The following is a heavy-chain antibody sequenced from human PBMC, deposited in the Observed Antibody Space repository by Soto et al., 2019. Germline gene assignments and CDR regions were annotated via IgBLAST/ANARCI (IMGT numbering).Heavy chain of an antibody. D-gene: IGHD3-10*01. CDR1: GGSISSGGYY. CDR3: ARGLVSMVRGVIVPWKFDP. Sequence: QVQLQESGPGLVKPSQTLSLTCTVSGGSISSGGYYWSWIRQHPGKGLEWIGYIYYSGSTYYNPSXXSRVSISVDTYXTXFXXKLSSVTAADTAVYYCARGLVSMVRGVIVPWKFDPWGQGTLVTVSS. CDR2: IYYSGST. V-gene: IGHV4-31*03. J-gene: IGHJ5*02.